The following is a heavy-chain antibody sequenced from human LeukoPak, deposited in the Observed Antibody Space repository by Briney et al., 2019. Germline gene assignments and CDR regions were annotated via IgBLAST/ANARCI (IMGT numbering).Heavy chain of an antibody. V-gene: IGHV4-34*12. D-gene: IGHD6-6*01. CDR2: IFHSGTT. Sequence: PSETLSLTCAVYGASFSGYYWSWIRQSPGKGLEWIGEIFHSGTTNYNPSLKSRVTMSVDTSKHHFSLKLSSVTAADTAVYYCARHARVAAHTNHLDYWGQGTLVPVSS. CDR3: ARHARVAAHTNHLDY. CDR1: GASFSGYY. J-gene: IGHJ4*02.